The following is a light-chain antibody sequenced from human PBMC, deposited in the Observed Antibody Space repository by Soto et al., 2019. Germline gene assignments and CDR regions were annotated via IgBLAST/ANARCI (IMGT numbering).Light chain of an antibody. V-gene: IGKV3-20*01. J-gene: IGKJ1*01. CDR2: VAS. Sequence: VLTQSPGTLSLSPGERATLSCRATLRLSSSYFAWYQQKPGQAPRHLIYVASSRAAGIPDRFTCSGSGTEFTLTISRLEPEDLAVDVCHQHRTFGKGTKV. CDR3: HQHRT. CDR1: LRLSSSY.